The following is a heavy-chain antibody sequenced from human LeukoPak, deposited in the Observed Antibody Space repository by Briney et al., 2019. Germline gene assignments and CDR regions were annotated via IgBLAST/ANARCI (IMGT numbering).Heavy chain of an antibody. D-gene: IGHD3-22*01. CDR1: GGSFSGYY. CDR3: ARQGPYYYDSSGH. CDR2: INHSGST. J-gene: IGHJ4*02. V-gene: IGHV4-34*01. Sequence: SETLSLTCAVYGGSFSGYYWSWIRQPPGKGLEWIGEINHSGSTNYNPSLKSRVTISVDASKNQFSLKLSSVTAADTAVYYCARQGPYYYDSSGHWGQGTLVTVSS.